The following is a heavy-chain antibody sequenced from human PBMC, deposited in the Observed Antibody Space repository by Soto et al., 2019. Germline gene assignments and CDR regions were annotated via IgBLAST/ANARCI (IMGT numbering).Heavy chain of an antibody. V-gene: IGHV1-24*01. J-gene: IGHJ4*02. CDR1: GSTLTEFS. Sequence: ASVKVSCKVSGSTLTEFSMHWVRQAPGKGLEWMGGFDPEDGETIYAQKFQGRVTMTEDTSTDTAYMELSSLRSEDTAVYYCATLTYYYDSSGYVGVYWGQGTLVTVSS. D-gene: IGHD3-22*01. CDR3: ATLTYYYDSSGYVGVY. CDR2: FDPEDGET.